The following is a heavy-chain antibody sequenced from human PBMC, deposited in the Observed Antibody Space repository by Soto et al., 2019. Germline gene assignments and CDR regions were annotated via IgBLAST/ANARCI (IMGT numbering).Heavy chain of an antibody. V-gene: IGHV4-34*01. CDR1: GGSFSGYY. Sequence: PEETLSLTCAVYGGSFSGYYWSWIRQPPGKGLEWIGEINHSGSTNYNPSLKSRVTISVDTSKNQFSLKLSSVTAADTAVYYCARGPLAYYFDYWGQGTLVTVSS. CDR3: ARGPLAYYFDY. CDR2: INHSGST. J-gene: IGHJ4*02.